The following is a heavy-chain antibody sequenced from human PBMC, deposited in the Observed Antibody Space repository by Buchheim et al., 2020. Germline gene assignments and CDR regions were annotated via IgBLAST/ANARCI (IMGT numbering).Heavy chain of an antibody. J-gene: IGHJ5*02. D-gene: IGHD2-8*01. CDR1: GGSISSSSYY. CDR3: ARHRDNIVLRVYAICSWFDP. V-gene: IGHV4-39*01. Sequence: QLQLQESGPGLVKPSETLSLTCTVSGGSISSSSYYWGWIRQPPGKGLEWIGSIYYSGSNYYNPSLKSRVTISVDTSKNQFSLKLSSVTAADTAVYYCARHRDNIVLRVYAICSWFDPWGQGTL. CDR2: IYYSGSN.